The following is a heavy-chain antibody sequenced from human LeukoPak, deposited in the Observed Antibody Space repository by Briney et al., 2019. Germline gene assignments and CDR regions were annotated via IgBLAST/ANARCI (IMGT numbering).Heavy chain of an antibody. D-gene: IGHD3-22*01. CDR2: ISGSGDRT. CDR3: AKDLSGYDSSGYYRSPFDY. Sequence: GGSLRLSCAASGFSFANSVISWIRQAPGKGPEWVSAISGSGDRTDYADSVKGRFTISRDNSKNTLYLQMNSLRAEDTAVYYCAKDLSGYDSSGYYRSPFDYWGQGTLVTVSS. V-gene: IGHV3-23*01. CDR1: GFSFANSV. J-gene: IGHJ4*02.